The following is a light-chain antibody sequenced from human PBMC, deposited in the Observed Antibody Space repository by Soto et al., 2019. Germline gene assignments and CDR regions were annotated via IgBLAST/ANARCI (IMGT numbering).Light chain of an antibody. J-gene: IGKJ1*01. Sequence: EIVLTQSPGTLSLSPGERATLSCRASQSVSSSYLAWYQQKPGQAPRLLIYGASSRATGIPDRFSGSGSGTDFTLTISRLEPEGFAVYYCQQYGNTPWTFGLGTKVEIK. CDR2: GAS. CDR3: QQYGNTPWT. V-gene: IGKV3-20*01. CDR1: QSVSSSY.